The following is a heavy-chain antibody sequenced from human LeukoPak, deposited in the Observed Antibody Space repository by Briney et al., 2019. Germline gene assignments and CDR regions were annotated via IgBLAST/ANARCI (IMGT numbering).Heavy chain of an antibody. CDR1: GFTASSNY. CDR2: IKPDGSVI. V-gene: IGHV3-7*04. J-gene: IGHJ4*02. D-gene: IGHD1-26*01. Sequence: GGSLRLSCAASGFTASSNYMSWVRQAPGRGLEWVASIKPDGSVIYYGDSVKGRFTLSRDNTKNSLYLQMNSLRAEDTAVYYCARSGWDPWLWGQGTLVTVSS. CDR3: ARSGWDPWL.